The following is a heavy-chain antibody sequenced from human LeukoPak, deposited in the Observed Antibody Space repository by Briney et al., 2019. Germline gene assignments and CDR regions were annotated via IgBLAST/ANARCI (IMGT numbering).Heavy chain of an antibody. J-gene: IGHJ4*02. Sequence: PGRSLRLSCAASGFTFSSYGMHWVRHAPGKGLEGVAVISYDGSNKYYADSVKGRFTISRDNSKNTLYLQMNSLRAEDTAVYYCTRDISSRWYDYWGQGTLVTVSS. CDR3: TRDISSRWYDY. CDR2: ISYDGSNK. CDR1: GFTFSSYG. V-gene: IGHV3-30*03. D-gene: IGHD6-13*01.